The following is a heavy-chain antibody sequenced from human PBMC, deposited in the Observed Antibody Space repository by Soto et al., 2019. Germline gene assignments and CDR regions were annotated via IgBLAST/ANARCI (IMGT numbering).Heavy chain of an antibody. CDR1: GGTFSSYA. V-gene: IGHV1-2*04. D-gene: IGHD3-22*01. CDR3: ARTYYYDSSGYYGYYGMDV. CDR2: INPNSGGT. J-gene: IGHJ6*02. Sequence: ASVKVSCKASGGTFSSYAISWVRQAPGQGLEWMGWINPNSGGTNYAQKFQGWVTMTRDTSISTAYMELSRLRSDDTAVYYCARTYYYDSSGYYGYYGMDVWGQGPTVTVSS.